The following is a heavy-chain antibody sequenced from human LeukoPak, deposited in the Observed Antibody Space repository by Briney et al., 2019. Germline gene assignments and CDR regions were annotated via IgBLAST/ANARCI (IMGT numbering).Heavy chain of an antibody. Sequence: ASVKVSCKASGYIFTSYGISWVRQAPGQGLEWMGWISAYNGNTNYAQKLQGRVTMTTDTSTSTAYMELRSLRSDDTAVYYCAREGRYCSSTSCYPDDWGQGTLVTVSS. CDR2: ISAYNGNT. D-gene: IGHD2-2*01. J-gene: IGHJ4*02. CDR1: GYIFTSYG. CDR3: AREGRYCSSTSCYPDD. V-gene: IGHV1-18*01.